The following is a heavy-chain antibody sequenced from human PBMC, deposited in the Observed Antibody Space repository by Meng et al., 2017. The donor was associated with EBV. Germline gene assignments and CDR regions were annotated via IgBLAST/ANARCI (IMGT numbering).Heavy chain of an antibody. Sequence: VPVVQGGGEVKKPGASVKVSCKASGYTFTGYYMHWVRQAPGQGREWMGRINPNSGGTNYAQKFQGRVTMTRDTSISTAYMELSRLRSDDTAVYYCARVGIAVAGTGDYWGQGTLVTVSS. D-gene: IGHD6-19*01. J-gene: IGHJ4*02. V-gene: IGHV1-2*06. CDR3: ARVGIAVAGTGDY. CDR1: GYTFTGYY. CDR2: INPNSGGT.